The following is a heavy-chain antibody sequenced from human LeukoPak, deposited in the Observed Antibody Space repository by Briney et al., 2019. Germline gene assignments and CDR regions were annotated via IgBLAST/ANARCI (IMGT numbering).Heavy chain of an antibody. CDR3: ARGGNSLRTRLGY. CDR1: GGSISSSNW. J-gene: IGHJ4*02. V-gene: IGHV4-4*02. CDR2: INHSGST. D-gene: IGHD5-18*01. Sequence: PSETLSLTCAVSGGSISSSNWWSWVRQPPGKGLEWIGEINHSGSTNYNPSLKSRVTISVDTSKNQFSLKLSSVTAADTAVYYCARGGNSLRTRLGYWGQGTLVTVSS.